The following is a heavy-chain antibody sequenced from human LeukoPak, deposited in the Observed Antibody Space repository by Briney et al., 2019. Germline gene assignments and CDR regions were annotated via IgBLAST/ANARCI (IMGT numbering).Heavy chain of an antibody. J-gene: IGHJ4*02. Sequence: GGSLRLSCAASGFTFSRYAMHGVRQAPGKGLEYVSVISSNGGSTYYAKSVKDRFTISRDNSKNTLYLQMNSLRTEDTAMYYCAKDTYGGYDWGGGFDYWGQGTLVTVSS. CDR1: GFTFSRYA. D-gene: IGHD5-12*01. V-gene: IGHV3-64*01. CDR3: AKDTYGGYDWGGGFDY. CDR2: ISSNGGST.